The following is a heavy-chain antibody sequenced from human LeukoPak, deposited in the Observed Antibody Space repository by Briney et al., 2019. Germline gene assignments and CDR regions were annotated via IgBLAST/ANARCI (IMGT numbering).Heavy chain of an antibody. J-gene: IGHJ4*02. CDR3: ARESNGDYYFDY. D-gene: IGHD4-17*01. CDR1: GYTFTSYG. CDR2: ISAYNGNT. Sequence: ASVKLSCKASGYTFTSYGISWVRQAPGQGLEWMGWISAYNGNTNYAQKLQGRVTMTTDTSTSTAYMELRSLRSDDTAVYYCARESNGDYYFDYWGQGTLVTVSS. V-gene: IGHV1-18*04.